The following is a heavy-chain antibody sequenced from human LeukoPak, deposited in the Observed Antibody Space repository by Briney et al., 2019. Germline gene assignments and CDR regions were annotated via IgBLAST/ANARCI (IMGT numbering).Heavy chain of an antibody. D-gene: IGHD3-16*01. CDR2: INSDGSST. CDR1: GFTFSSYW. CDR3: ARDYTQYYYYYYMDV. V-gene: IGHV3-74*01. Sequence: GGSLRLSCAASGFTFSSYWMHWVRQAAGKGLVWVSRINSDGSSTSYADSVKGRFTISRDNAKNTLYLQMNSLRAEDTAVYYCARDYTQYYYYYYMDVWGKGTTVTVSS. J-gene: IGHJ6*03.